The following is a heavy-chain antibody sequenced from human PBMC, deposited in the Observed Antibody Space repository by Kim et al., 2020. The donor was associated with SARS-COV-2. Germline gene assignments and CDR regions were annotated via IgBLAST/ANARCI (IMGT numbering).Heavy chain of an antibody. J-gene: IGHJ4*02. V-gene: IGHV1-18*01. CDR2: GNT. CDR3: ARSDTAMSY. D-gene: IGHD5-18*01. Sequence: GNTNYAQKLQGRVTMTTDTSTSTAYMELRSLRSNDTAVYYCARSDTAMSYWGQGTLVTVSS.